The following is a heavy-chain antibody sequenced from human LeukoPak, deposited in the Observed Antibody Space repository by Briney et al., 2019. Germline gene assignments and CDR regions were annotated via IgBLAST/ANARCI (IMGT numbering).Heavy chain of an antibody. Sequence: PSETLSLTCTVSGGSISSYYWSWIRQPPGKGLEWIGYIYYSGSTNYNPSLKSRVTISVDTSKNQFSLRLSSVTAADTAVYYCARGKDASRFPGWGQGTLVTVSS. J-gene: IGHJ4*02. V-gene: IGHV4-59*01. CDR1: GGSISSYY. CDR2: IYYSGST. CDR3: ARGKDASRFPG.